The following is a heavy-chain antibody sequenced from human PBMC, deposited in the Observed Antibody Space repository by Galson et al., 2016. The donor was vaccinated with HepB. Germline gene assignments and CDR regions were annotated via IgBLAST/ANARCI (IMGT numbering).Heavy chain of an antibody. CDR2: IYPGGSDT. CDR3: AIMGSRGWYQYYYGMDT. V-gene: IGHV5-51*01. Sequence: QSGAEVNKPGEALKISCKAFGYTFTNRWIGWVRQMPGKVLEWMGIIYPGGSDTTYSSSFQGQVTISVDKSINTAYLQWSSLKASDTAMYYCAIMGSRGWYQYYYGMDTWGQGTTVTVSS. J-gene: IGHJ6*02. CDR1: GYTFTNRW. D-gene: IGHD6-19*01.